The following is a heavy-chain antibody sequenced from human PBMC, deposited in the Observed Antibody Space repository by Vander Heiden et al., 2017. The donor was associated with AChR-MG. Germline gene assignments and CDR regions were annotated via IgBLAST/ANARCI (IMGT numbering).Heavy chain of an antibody. V-gene: IGHV3-48*02. Sequence: HQVEAGVGLVQPGWCLSVPRAAPGFTFRRYGMNRVRQGAGKGLEWVSYMSSSSSTIDYADSVKGRFTISRDNAKNSLYLQMISMRDENTDVYYCARGSSSGLSALGPFYYWGQGTLVTVSS. D-gene: IGHD6-19*01. CDR2: MSSSSSTI. CDR3: ARGSSSGLSALGPFYY. J-gene: IGHJ4*02. CDR1: GFTFRRYG.